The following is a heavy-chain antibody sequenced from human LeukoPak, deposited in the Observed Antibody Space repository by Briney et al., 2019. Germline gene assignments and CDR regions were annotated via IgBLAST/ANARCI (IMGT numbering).Heavy chain of an antibody. V-gene: IGHV3-30*04. Sequence: GGSLRLSCAASGFTFSSYAMHWVRQAPGKGLEWVALILYNGSKKHYVDSVKGRFTISRDNSKNTVYLQMNSLRREDTAIYYCARGTTMVTLSWDYFDYWGQGTLVTVSS. CDR2: ILYNGSKK. J-gene: IGHJ4*02. D-gene: IGHD4-23*01. CDR3: ARGTTMVTLSWDYFDY. CDR1: GFTFSSYA.